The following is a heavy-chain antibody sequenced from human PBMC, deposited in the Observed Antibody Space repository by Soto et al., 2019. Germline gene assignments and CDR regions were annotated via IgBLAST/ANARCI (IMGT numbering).Heavy chain of an antibody. CDR2: ISYDGSNK. CDR3: ARERYDFWSGYQGGMDV. CDR1: GFTFSSYA. D-gene: IGHD3-3*01. V-gene: IGHV3-30-3*01. J-gene: IGHJ6*02. Sequence: QVQLVESGGGVVQPGRSLRLSCAASGFTFSSYAMHWVRQAPGKGLEWVAVISYDGSNKYYADSVKGRFTISRDNSKNTLYLQMNSRRAEDTVGYYCARERYDFWSGYQGGMDVWGQGTTVTVSS.